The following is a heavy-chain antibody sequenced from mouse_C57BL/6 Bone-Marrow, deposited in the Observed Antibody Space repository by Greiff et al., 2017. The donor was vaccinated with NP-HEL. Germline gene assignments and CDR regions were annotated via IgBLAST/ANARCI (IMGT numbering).Heavy chain of an antibody. CDR2: IYPGSGNT. J-gene: IGHJ4*01. Sequence: LVKPGASVKISCKASGYSFTSYYIHWVKQRPGQGLEWIGWIYPGSGNTKYNEKFKGKATLTADTSSSTAYMQLSSLTSEDSAVYYCARTDYYGSTYYYAMDYWGQGTSVTVSS. V-gene: IGHV1-66*01. D-gene: IGHD1-1*01. CDR1: GYSFTSYY. CDR3: ARTDYYGSTYYYAMDY.